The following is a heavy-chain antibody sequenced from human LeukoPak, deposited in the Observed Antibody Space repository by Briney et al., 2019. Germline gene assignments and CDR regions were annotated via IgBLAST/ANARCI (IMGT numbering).Heavy chain of an antibody. CDR2: IKSKTDGGTT. J-gene: IGHJ4*02. Sequence: PGGSLRLSCAASGFTFSNAWMSWVRQAPGKGLEWVGRIKSKTDGGTTDYAAPVKVRFTISRDDSKNTLYLQMHRLKTEDTAVYYCTTLNDNYYNVLTKDYWGQGTLVTVAS. V-gene: IGHV3-15*01. CDR1: GFTFSNAW. CDR3: TTLNDNYYNVLTKDY. D-gene: IGHD3-10*01.